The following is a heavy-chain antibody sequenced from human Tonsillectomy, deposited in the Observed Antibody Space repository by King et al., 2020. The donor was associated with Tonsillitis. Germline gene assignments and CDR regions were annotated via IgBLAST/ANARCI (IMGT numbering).Heavy chain of an antibody. D-gene: IGHD5-18*01. CDR1: GFTFDDYG. J-gene: IGHJ4*02. CDR2: IKWNGGIT. CDR3: ARFGSQYGSGYSDIPHFDY. Sequence: VQLVESGGGVVRPGGSLRLSCAASGFTFDDYGMNWVRHAPGKGLEWVSGIKWNGGITGYADSVKGRFTISRDNAKNSLYLQMNSLRAEDTALYHCARFGSQYGSGYSDIPHFDYWGQGTLVTVSS. V-gene: IGHV3-20*01.